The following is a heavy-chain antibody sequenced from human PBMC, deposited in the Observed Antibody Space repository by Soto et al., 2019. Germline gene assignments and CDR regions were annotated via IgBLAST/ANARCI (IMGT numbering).Heavy chain of an antibody. V-gene: IGHV3-48*02. CDR1: GFTFSSYS. Sequence: GESLKISCAASGFTFSSYSMNWVRQAPGKGLEWVSYISSSGSTIYYADSVKGRFTISSDNAKNSLYLQMNSLRDEDTAVYYCVRDGTNVYYGPQTKHAYWGQGTLVTVSS. D-gene: IGHD3-10*01. CDR3: VRDGTNVYYGPQTKHAY. J-gene: IGHJ4*02. CDR2: ISSSGSTI.